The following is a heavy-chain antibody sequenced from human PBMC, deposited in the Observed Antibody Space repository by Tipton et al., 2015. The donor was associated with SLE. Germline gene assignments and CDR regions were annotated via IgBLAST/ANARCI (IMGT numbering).Heavy chain of an antibody. J-gene: IGHJ2*01. D-gene: IGHD3-22*01. Sequence: LRLSCAVSGYSISSGYYWGWIRQPPGKGLEWIGSIYHSGSTYYNPSLKSRVTMSVDTSKNQFSLKLSSVTAADTAVYYCASAVVVNNDWYFDLWGRGTLVTVSS. CDR1: GYSISSGYY. V-gene: IGHV4-38-2*01. CDR2: IYHSGST. CDR3: ASAVVVNNDWYFDL.